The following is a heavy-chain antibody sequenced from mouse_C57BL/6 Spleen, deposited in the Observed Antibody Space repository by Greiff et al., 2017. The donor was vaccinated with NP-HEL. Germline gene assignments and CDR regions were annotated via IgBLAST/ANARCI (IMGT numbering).Heavy chain of an antibody. J-gene: IGHJ2*01. CDR2: INPNNGGT. V-gene: IGHV1-26*01. CDR3: ARRVTTVVAKGYFDY. CDR1: GYTFTDYY. D-gene: IGHD1-1*01. Sequence: VQLKQSGPELVKPGASVKISCKASGYTFTDYYMNWVKQSHGKSLEWIGDINPNNGGTSYNQKFKGKATLTVDKSSSTAYMELRSLTSEDSAVYYCARRVTTVVAKGYFDYWGQGTTLTVSS.